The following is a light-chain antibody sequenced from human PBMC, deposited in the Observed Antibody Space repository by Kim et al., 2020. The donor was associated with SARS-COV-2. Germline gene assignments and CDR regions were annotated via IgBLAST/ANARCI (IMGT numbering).Light chain of an antibody. V-gene: IGLV4-69*01. CDR2: LNSDGSH. J-gene: IGLJ2*01. Sequence: ASVKLTCTLSSGHSSYAIAWHQQQPEKGPRYLTKLNSDGSHSKGDGIPDRFSGSSSGAERYLTISSLQSEDEADYYCQTWGTGSVVFGGGTKLTVL. CDR3: QTWGTGSVV. CDR1: SGHSSYA.